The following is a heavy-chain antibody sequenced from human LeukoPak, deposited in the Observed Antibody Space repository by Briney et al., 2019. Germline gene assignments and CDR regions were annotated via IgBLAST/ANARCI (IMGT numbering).Heavy chain of an antibody. J-gene: IGHJ4*02. D-gene: IGHD1-26*01. Sequence: PGAPVKVSCKTSGYTFSGYDISWVRQAPGQGLEWMGWITGNNGNTSYAPSLQGRITMTTDTSTNTAYMELTSLKSDDTAVYYCARDQRNSGSYRFEYWGQGTLVTVSS. CDR2: ITGNNGNT. CDR1: GYTFSGYD. CDR3: ARDQRNSGSYRFEY. V-gene: IGHV1-18*01.